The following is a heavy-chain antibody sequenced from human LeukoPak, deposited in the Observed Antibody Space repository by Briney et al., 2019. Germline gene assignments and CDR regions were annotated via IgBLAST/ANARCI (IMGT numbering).Heavy chain of an antibody. CDR1: GFTFSDHY. CDR3: TRVRVGATIVDY. J-gene: IGHJ4*02. CDR2: TRNKANSYTT. Sequence: GGSLRLSCAASGFTFSDHYMDWVRQAPGKGLEWVGRTRNKANSYTTEYAASVKGRFTISRDDSKNSLYLQMNSLKTEDTVVYYCTRVRVGATIVDYWGQGTLVTVSS. V-gene: IGHV3-72*01. D-gene: IGHD1-26*01.